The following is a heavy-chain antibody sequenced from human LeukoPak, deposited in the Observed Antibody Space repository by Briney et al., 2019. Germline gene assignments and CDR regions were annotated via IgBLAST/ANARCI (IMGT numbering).Heavy chain of an antibody. CDR2: IYYSGST. CDR1: GDSISSSSYY. D-gene: IGHD3-22*01. J-gene: IGHJ4*02. CDR3: ARDNSAYGIFDY. V-gene: IGHV4-39*02. Sequence: SETLSPTCTVSGDSISSSSYYWGWIRQPPGKGLEWIGLIYYSGSTYYNPSPKSRVTISVDTSKNQFFLKLSSVPAADTAVYYCARDNSAYGIFDYWGQGTLVTVSS.